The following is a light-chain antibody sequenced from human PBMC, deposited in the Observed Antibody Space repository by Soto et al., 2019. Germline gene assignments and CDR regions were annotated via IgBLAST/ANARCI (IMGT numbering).Light chain of an antibody. J-gene: IGKJ4*01. CDR1: QGISNY. CDR2: AAS. Sequence: DIQMTQSPSSLSASVGDRVTITCRASQGISNYLAWYQQIPGKVPKLLISAASTLQSGVPSRFSGSGSGTDFTLTISILQPEDVATYYCQKYTNFPAFGGGTKVEIK. V-gene: IGKV1-27*01. CDR3: QKYTNFPA.